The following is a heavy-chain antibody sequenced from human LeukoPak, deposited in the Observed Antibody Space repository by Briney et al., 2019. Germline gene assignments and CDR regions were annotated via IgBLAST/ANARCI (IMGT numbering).Heavy chain of an antibody. V-gene: IGHV3-15*01. Sequence: KTGGSLRLSCAASGFGFSNAWMNWVRQAPGKGLEWVGRIKSKNDGGTTDYAAPVKGRFTISRDDSKNTLYLQMNSLKTEDTAVYYCTSLRISGNYWFPDLFYYYVDVWGKGSTVTVSS. CDR1: GFGFSNAW. CDR2: IKSKNDGGTT. J-gene: IGHJ6*03. CDR3: TSLRISGNYWFPDLFYYYVDV. D-gene: IGHD3-10*01.